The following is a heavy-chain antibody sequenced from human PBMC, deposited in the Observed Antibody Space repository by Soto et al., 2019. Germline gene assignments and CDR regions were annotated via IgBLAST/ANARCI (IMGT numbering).Heavy chain of an antibody. Sequence: ASVKVSCKASGYTFTSYGISWVRQAPGQGLEWMGWISAYNGNTNYAQKLQGRVTMTTDTSTSTAYMELRSLRSDDTAVYYCARTPPMSYNFWSGYYGTEYYYYYMDVWGKGTTVTVSS. CDR2: ISAYNGNT. J-gene: IGHJ6*03. CDR3: ARTPPMSYNFWSGYYGTEYYYYYMDV. CDR1: GYTFTSYG. V-gene: IGHV1-18*01. D-gene: IGHD3-3*01.